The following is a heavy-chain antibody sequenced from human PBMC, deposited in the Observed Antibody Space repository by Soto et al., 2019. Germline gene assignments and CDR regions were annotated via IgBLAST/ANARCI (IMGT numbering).Heavy chain of an antibody. V-gene: IGHV3-48*03. J-gene: IGHJ3*02. CDR1: GFTFSSYE. CDR3: ARRVGEGSSSGRYAFDI. D-gene: IGHD6-6*01. Sequence: GGSLRLSCAASGFTFSSYEMNWVRQAPGKGLEWVSYISSSGSTIYYADSVKGRFTISRDNAKNSLYLQMNSLRAEDTAVYYCARRVGEGSSSGRYAFDIGGQGTMVTVSS. CDR2: ISSSGSTI.